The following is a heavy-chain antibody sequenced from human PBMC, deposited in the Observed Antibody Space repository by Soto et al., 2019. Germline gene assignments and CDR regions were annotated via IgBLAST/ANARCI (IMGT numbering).Heavy chain of an antibody. J-gene: IGHJ4*02. D-gene: IGHD6-6*01. Sequence: GGSLRLSCAASGFTFSSYSMNWVRQAPGKGLEWVSSISSSSSYIYYADSVKGRFTTSRDNAKNSLYLQMNSLRAEDTAVYYCARDRLAYSSSPVDYWGQGTLVTVSS. CDR3: ARDRLAYSSSPVDY. CDR2: ISSSSSYI. V-gene: IGHV3-21*01. CDR1: GFTFSSYS.